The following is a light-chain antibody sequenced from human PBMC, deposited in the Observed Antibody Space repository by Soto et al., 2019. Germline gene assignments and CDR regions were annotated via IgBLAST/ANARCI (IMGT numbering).Light chain of an antibody. J-gene: IGKJ1*01. V-gene: IGKV3-20*01. CDR2: GAS. Sequence: EIVLTQSPGTLSLSPGERATLSCWASQTASSGYLAWYQQKPGQAPRLLIYGASSRATGIPDRFSGSGSGTDFTLTVRRLEPEDFAVYYCQQYGSSPLTFGQGTKVDIK. CDR3: QQYGSSPLT. CDR1: QTASSGY.